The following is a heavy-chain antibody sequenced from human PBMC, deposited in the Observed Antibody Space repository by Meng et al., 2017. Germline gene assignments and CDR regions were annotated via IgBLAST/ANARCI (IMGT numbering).Heavy chain of an antibody. CDR3: AHRRDDSPGWNFGY. J-gene: IGHJ4*02. CDR1: GCSLTSSGVC. CDR2: IHWSDEN. V-gene: IGHV2-5*01. D-gene: IGHD1-1*01. Sequence: QITLKESGPTLVQPTQTRSLTCTFSGCSLTSSGVCVGWIRQPPGKALEWLALIHWSDENRYSPSLNSRLAITKDNSKNQVVLTMTNMDAVDTATYYCAHRRDDSPGWNFGYWGQGTLVTVSS.